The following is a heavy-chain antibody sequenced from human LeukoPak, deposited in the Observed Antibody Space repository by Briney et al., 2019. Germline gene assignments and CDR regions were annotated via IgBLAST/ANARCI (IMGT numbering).Heavy chain of an antibody. CDR3: ARDHYYGSGSYFRDDY. D-gene: IGHD3-10*01. CDR1: GYTFTSYG. CDR2: ISAYNGNT. J-gene: IGHJ4*02. V-gene: IGHV1-18*01. Sequence: ASVKVSCKASGYTFTSYGISWVRQAPGQGLEWMGWISAYNGNTNYAQKLQGRVTMTTDTSTSTAYMELRSLRSDDTAVYYCARDHYYGSGSYFRDDYWGQGTLVTVSS.